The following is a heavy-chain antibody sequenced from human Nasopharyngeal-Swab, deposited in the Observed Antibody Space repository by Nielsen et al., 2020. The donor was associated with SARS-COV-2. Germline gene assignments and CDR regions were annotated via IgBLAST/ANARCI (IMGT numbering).Heavy chain of an antibody. D-gene: IGHD1-26*01. V-gene: IGHV3-30*03. Sequence: GESLKISCAASGFTFSSYGMHWVRQAPGKGLEWVAVISYDGSNKYYADSVKGRFTISRDNSKNTLFLQMNSLRAEDTAVYYCASTIVGATLLGAFDIWGQGTMVTVSS. J-gene: IGHJ3*02. CDR1: GFTFSSYG. CDR3: ASTIVGATLLGAFDI. CDR2: ISYDGSNK.